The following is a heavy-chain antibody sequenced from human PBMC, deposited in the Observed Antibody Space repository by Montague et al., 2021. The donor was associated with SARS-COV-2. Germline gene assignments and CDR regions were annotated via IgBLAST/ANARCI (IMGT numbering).Heavy chain of an antibody. CDR1: GGSINNYY. V-gene: IGHV3-7*03. J-gene: IGHJ6*02. CDR3: GRDMDI. Sequence: LSLTCTVSGGSINNYYWSWVRQAPGKGLEWVANINQDGSGIHYVDSVRGRFTISRDNAKNSLYLQMNSLRVEDTALYYCGRDMDIWGPGTTVTVSS. CDR2: INQDGSGI.